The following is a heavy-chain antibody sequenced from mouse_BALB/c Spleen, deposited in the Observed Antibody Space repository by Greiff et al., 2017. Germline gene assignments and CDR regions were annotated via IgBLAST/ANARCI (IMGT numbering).Heavy chain of an antibody. CDR1: GYTFTDYV. V-gene: IGHV1-81*01. J-gene: IGHJ2*01. D-gene: IGHD6-1*01. CDR3: ARAPQGFDY. Sequence: QVQLQQSGPELVKPGASVKMSCKASGYTFTDYVISWVKQRTGQGLEWIGETYPGSGSTYYNEKFKGKATLTADKSSNTAYMQLSSLTSEDSAVYFCARAPQGFDYWGQGTTLTVSS. CDR2: TYPGSGST.